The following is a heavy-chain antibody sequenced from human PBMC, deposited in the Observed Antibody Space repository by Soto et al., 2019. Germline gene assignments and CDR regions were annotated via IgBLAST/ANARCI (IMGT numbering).Heavy chain of an antibody. CDR3: ATPLAYAMRGWDGLDV. J-gene: IGHJ6*02. CDR2: IISIFGTT. D-gene: IGHD2-8*01. V-gene: IGHV1-69*01. Sequence: EQLVQSGAEVKKPGSSVKVSCKASGGTFSSYVIGWVRQAPGQGLEWMGGIISIFGTTHYAQRFQGRVTITADESPSTAYMELGSLRSEDTAVYYCATPLAYAMRGWDGLDVWGQGTTVTVSS. CDR1: GGTFSSYV.